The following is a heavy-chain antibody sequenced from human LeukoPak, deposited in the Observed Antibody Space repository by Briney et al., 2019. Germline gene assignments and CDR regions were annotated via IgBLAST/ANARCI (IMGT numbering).Heavy chain of an antibody. Sequence: ASVKVSCKASGYTFTSYDINWVRQAPGQGLEWMGWMNPNSGNTRYAQKFQGRVTITRNTSISTAYMELSSLRSEDTAVYYCARQAGSYYDILTGQYYYYYYMDVWGKGTTVTVSS. V-gene: IGHV1-8*03. CDR1: GYTFTSYD. D-gene: IGHD3-9*01. J-gene: IGHJ6*03. CDR3: ARQAGSYYDILTGQYYYYYYMDV. CDR2: MNPNSGNT.